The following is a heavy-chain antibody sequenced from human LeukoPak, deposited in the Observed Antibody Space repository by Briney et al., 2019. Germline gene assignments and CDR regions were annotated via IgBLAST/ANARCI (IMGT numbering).Heavy chain of an antibody. CDR3: AKKTIVGATVDAFDI. J-gene: IGHJ3*02. Sequence: QPGGSLRLSCAASGFTFSNYGMHWVRQAPGKGLEWVASIRYDGFNKYYADSLKGRFTISRDNSKNTLYQQMNSLRAEDTAVYYCAKKTIVGATVDAFDIWGQGTMVIVSS. CDR1: GFTFSNYG. D-gene: IGHD1-26*01. V-gene: IGHV3-30*02. CDR2: IRYDGFNK.